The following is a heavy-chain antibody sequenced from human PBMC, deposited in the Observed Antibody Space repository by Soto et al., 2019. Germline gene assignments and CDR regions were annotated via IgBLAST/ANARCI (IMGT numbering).Heavy chain of an antibody. CDR2: IIPIFGTA. J-gene: IGHJ6*02. CDR3: AREKVPAAVSGGDSYYYGMDV. CDR1: GGTFSSYA. V-gene: IGHV1-69*01. D-gene: IGHD2-2*01. Sequence: QVQLVQSGAEVKKPGSSVKVSCKASGGTFSSYAISWVRQAPGQGLEWMGGIIPIFGTANYAQKFQGRVTITADESTSTAYMELSSLRSEDTAVYYCAREKVPAAVSGGDSYYYGMDVWGQGTTVTVSS.